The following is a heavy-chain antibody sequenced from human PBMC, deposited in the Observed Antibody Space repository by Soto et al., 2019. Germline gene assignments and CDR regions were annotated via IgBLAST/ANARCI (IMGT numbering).Heavy chain of an antibody. Sequence: QVQLVQSGGEVKKPGASVTVSCKASGYTFINYHITWVRQAPGQGLEWMAWINTYNGMTDYAQKFQGRVTMTRDTSTSTAYMERRTLGSDDTAVYFCATSPRGAVATDWGQGTLVTVSS. D-gene: IGHD5-12*01. CDR2: INTYNGMT. V-gene: IGHV1-18*01. J-gene: IGHJ4*02. CDR3: ATSPRGAVATD. CDR1: GYTFINYH.